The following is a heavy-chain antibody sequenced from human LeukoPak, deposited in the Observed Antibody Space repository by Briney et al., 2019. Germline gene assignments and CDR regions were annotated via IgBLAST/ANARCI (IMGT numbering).Heavy chain of an antibody. V-gene: IGHV1-2*02. CDR2: INPNSGGT. CDR1: GYTFTGYY. D-gene: IGHD3-3*01. Sequence: ASVKVSCKASGYTFTGYYMHWVRQAPGRGLEWMGWINPNSGGTNYAQKFQGRVTMTRDTSISTAYMELSRLRSDDTAVYYCARGAIFGVTPFDYWGQGTLVTVSS. CDR3: ARGAIFGVTPFDY. J-gene: IGHJ4*02.